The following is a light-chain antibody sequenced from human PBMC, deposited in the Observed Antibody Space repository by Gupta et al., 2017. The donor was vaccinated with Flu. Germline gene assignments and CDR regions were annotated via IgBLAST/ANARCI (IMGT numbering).Light chain of an antibody. CDR3: QQRSNWPLT. CDR2: PAS. V-gene: IGKV3-11*01. CDR1: QSIGSF. Sequence: EIVFTQSPATLSLSPGERATLSCRASQSIGSFLVWYQQKPGQPPRLLIYPASYRATGIPARFSGSGSGTDFTLTISSLEPEDFAVYYCQQRSNWPLTFGGGTKVEIK. J-gene: IGKJ4*01.